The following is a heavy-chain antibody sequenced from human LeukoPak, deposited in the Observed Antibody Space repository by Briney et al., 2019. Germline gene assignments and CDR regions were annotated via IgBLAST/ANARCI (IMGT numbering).Heavy chain of an antibody. CDR3: ARAGSSSSADFDY. CDR1: GGSFSGYY. V-gene: IGHV4-34*01. Sequence: PSETLSLTCAVYGGSFSGYYWSWIRQPPGKGLEWIGEINHSGSTNYNPSLKSRVTISVDMSKNQFSLKLSSVTAADTAVYYRARAGSSSSADFDYWGQGTLVTVSS. D-gene: IGHD6-6*01. J-gene: IGHJ4*02. CDR2: INHSGST.